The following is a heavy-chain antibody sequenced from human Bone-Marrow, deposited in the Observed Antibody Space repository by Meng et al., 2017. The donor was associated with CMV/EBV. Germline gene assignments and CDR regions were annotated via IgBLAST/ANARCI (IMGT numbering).Heavy chain of an antibody. CDR3: ARDRYYYDSSGSPDDAFDI. J-gene: IGHJ3*02. CDR1: GGTFSSYA. V-gene: IGHV1-69*05. D-gene: IGHD3-22*01. Sequence: SVKVSCKASGGTFSSYAISWVRQAPGQGLEWMGGITPIFGTANYAQKFQGRVTITTDESTSTAYMELSSLRSEDTAVYYCARDRYYYDSSGSPDDAFDIWGQGTMVTVSS. CDR2: ITPIFGTA.